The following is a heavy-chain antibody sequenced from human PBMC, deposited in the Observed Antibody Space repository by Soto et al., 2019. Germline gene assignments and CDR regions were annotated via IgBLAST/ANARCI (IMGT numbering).Heavy chain of an antibody. V-gene: IGHV3-53*01. J-gene: IGHJ6*02. CDR1: GFTVSSNY. CDR2: IYSGDTT. Sequence: EVQLVESGGGLIQPGGSPRLSCAASGFTVSSNYMSWVRQAPGKGLEWVSVIYSGDTTYYADSVKGRFTISRDHSKNTLYLQMNSLRAEDTAVYYCARDLRTLYGMDVWGRGTTVTVSS. CDR3: ARDLRTLYGMDV.